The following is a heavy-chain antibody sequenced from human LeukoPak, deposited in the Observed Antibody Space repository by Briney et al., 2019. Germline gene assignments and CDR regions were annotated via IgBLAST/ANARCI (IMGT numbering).Heavy chain of an antibody. D-gene: IGHD2-2*01. CDR3: TRRWDIVVVPPRDYYYYMDV. Sequence: GGSLRLSCAASGFTFSGSAMHWVRQASGKGLEWVGRIRSKANSYATAYAASVKGRFTISRDDSKNTAYLQMNSLKTEDTAVYYCTRRWDIVVVPPRDYYYYMDVWGKGTTVTVSS. V-gene: IGHV3-73*01. CDR1: GFTFSGSA. CDR2: IRSKANSYAT. J-gene: IGHJ6*03.